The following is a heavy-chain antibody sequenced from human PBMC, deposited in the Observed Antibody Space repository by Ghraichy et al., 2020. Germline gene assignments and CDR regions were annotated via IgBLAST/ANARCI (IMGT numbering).Heavy chain of an antibody. V-gene: IGHV1-46*01. J-gene: IGHJ4*02. CDR2: INPSGGST. CDR1: GYTFTSYY. Sequence: ASVKVSCKASGYTFTSYYMHWVRQAPGQGLEWMGIINPSGGSTSYAQKFQGRVTMTRDTSTSTVYMELSSLRSEDTAVDYCARSALWFGEYHWGQGTLVTVSS. D-gene: IGHD3-10*01. CDR3: ARSALWFGEYH.